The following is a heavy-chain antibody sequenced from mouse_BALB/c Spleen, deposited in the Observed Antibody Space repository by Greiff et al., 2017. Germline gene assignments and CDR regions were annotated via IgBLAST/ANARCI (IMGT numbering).Heavy chain of an antibody. J-gene: IGHJ4*01. CDR2: IDPANGNT. CDR3: ARWGDPPMDY. Sequence: EVQLVESGAELVKPGASVKLSCTASGFNIKDTYMHWVKQRPEQGLEWIGRIDPANGNTKYDPKFQGKATITADTSSNTAYLQLSSLTSEDTAVYYCARWGDPPMDYWGQGTSVTVSS. V-gene: IGHV14-3*02. D-gene: IGHD2-13*01. CDR1: GFNIKDTY.